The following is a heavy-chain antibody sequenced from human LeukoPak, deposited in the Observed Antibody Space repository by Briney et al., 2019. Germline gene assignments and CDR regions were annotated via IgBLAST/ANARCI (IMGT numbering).Heavy chain of an antibody. D-gene: IGHD2-8*02. CDR1: GFTFSSNW. CDR2: MNSDVSST. CDR3: ARDRGPVLYYYYYYGMDV. J-gene: IGHJ6*02. V-gene: IGHV3-74*01. Sequence: PGGSLRLSCAAAGFTFSSNWIHWVRQAPGKLRGWVSRMNSDVSSTSYADSVKGRFTTSRDNAKSALYLQMNSLRAEDTAVYYCARDRGPVLYYYYYYGMDVWGQGTTVTVSS.